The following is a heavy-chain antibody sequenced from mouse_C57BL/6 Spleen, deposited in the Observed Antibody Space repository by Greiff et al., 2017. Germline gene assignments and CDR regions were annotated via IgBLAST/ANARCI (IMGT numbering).Heavy chain of an antibody. V-gene: IGHV1-39*01. CDR3: ARREYAYAMDY. D-gene: IGHD5-1*01. J-gene: IGHJ4*01. Sequence: EVQLKQSGPELVKPGASVKISCKASGYSFTDYNMNWVKQSNGKSLEWIGVINPNYGTTSNNQKLKGKGTLTVDQSSSTAYMQLNSLTSEDSAVYFCARREYAYAMDYWGQGTSVTVSS. CDR2: INPNYGTT. CDR1: GYSFTDYN.